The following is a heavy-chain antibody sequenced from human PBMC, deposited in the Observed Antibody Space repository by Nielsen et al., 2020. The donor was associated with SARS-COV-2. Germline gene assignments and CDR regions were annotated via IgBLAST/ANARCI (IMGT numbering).Heavy chain of an antibody. D-gene: IGHD1-26*01. V-gene: IGHV4-39*01. CDR3: ARARYSGSYHFDY. CDR2: IYYSGST. Sequence: SETLSLTCTVSGGPISSSNYYWGWIRQPPGKGLEWIGSIYYSGSTYYNPSLKSRVTISVDTSKNQFSLKLSSVTAADTAVYYCARARYSGSYHFDYWGQGTLVTVSS. J-gene: IGHJ4*02. CDR1: GGPISSSNYY.